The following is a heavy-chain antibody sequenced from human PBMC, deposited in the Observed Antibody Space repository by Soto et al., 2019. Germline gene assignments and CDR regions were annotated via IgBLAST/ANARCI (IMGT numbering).Heavy chain of an antibody. Sequence: VQLMQSGAEVKQPGSSVKVSCKASGGTFSSHSINWVRQAPGQGLEWMGGIITLFGTANYAQNFQGRVTITANQSKSTAYMELNSLSSDDTAVYYCAREVGYGDFSAALLDWGQGTLVTVSS. CDR1: GGTFSSHS. J-gene: IGHJ4*02. D-gene: IGHD4-17*01. CDR3: AREVGYGDFSAALLD. V-gene: IGHV1-69*01. CDR2: IITLFGTA.